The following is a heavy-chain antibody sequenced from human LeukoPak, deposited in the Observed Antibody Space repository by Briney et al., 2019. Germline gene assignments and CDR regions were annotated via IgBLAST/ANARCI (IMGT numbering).Heavy chain of an antibody. D-gene: IGHD3-16*01. J-gene: IGHJ4*02. V-gene: IGHV4-31*03. Sequence: SEPLTLTCTVCVDSYSSGDYYGSWIRKHPGKGLEWIGYIYYSGSTYYNPSLKSRVTISVDTSKNQFSLKLSSVTAADTAVYYCARATMITFGGVTMRPFDYWGQGTLVTVSS. CDR2: IYYSGST. CDR1: VDSYSSGDYY. CDR3: ARATMITFGGVTMRPFDY.